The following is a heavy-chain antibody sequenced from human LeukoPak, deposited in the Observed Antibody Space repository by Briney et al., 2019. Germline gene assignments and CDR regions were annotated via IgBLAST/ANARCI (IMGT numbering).Heavy chain of an antibody. V-gene: IGHV1-2*02. J-gene: IGHJ4*02. D-gene: IGHD5-12*01. CDR3: ARGRLRGYTGYDRGDFDC. Sequence: ASVKVSCKASGYTFTGYYMHWVRQAPGQGLEWMGWINPNSGGTNYAQKFQGRVTMTRDTSISTAYMELSRLRSDDTAVYYCARGRLRGYTGYDRGDFDCWGQGTLVTVSS. CDR2: INPNSGGT. CDR1: GYTFTGYY.